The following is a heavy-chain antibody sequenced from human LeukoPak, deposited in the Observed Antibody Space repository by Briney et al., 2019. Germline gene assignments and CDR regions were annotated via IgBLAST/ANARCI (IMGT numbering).Heavy chain of an antibody. V-gene: IGHV3-23*01. CDR1: GFTFSSYA. J-gene: IGHJ4*02. Sequence: GGSLRLSCAASGFTFSSYAMSWVRQAPGKGLEWVSAISGSGGRTYYADSVKGRLTISRDNSKITLYLQMNSLRAEDPAVYYCAKDRRGYSYGPQGYWGQGTLVTVSS. CDR2: ISGSGGRT. D-gene: IGHD5-18*01. CDR3: AKDRRGYSYGPQGY.